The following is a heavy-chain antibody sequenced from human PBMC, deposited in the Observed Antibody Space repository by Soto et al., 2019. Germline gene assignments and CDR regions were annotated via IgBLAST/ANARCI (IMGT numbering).Heavy chain of an antibody. CDR1: GFTFITYG. Sequence: EVQLLESGGGLVQPGGSLRLSCVASGFTFITYGMNWVRQAPGKRLEWVSGISASGDSTFNADSVKGRFTISRDNSKNTLYLQMNSLRAEDTAVYYCAKDLLQWLVVGHDAFDIWGQGTMVTVSS. D-gene: IGHD6-19*01. CDR3: AKDLLQWLVVGHDAFDI. CDR2: ISASGDST. J-gene: IGHJ3*02. V-gene: IGHV3-23*01.